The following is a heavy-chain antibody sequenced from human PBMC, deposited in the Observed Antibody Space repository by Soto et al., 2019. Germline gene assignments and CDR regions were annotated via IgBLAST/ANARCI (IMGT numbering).Heavy chain of an antibody. Sequence: EVQLVESGGGLVQPGGSLRLSCAASGFTFSSYSMNWVRQAPGKGLEWVSYISSSSTIYYADSVKGRFTISRDNAKNSLYLQMNSLRDEDTAVYYCARDHIEQLLNYWGQGTLVTVSS. V-gene: IGHV3-48*02. CDR2: ISSSSTI. CDR3: ARDHIEQLLNY. J-gene: IGHJ4*02. D-gene: IGHD6-13*01. CDR1: GFTFSSYS.